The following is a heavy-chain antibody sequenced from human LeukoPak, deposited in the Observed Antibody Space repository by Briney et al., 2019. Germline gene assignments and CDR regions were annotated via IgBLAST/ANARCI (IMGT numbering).Heavy chain of an antibody. J-gene: IGHJ3*02. V-gene: IGHV4-39*07. CDR2: IYYSGSA. Sequence: SETLSLTCNVSGDSISSNYYYWGWIRQPPGKGLEWIGSIYYSGSAYYNPSLKSRVTISVDTSKNQFSLKLSSVTAADTAVYYCARGLRWSLSAFDIWGQGTMVTVSS. D-gene: IGHD4-23*01. CDR1: GDSISSNYYY. CDR3: ARGLRWSLSAFDI.